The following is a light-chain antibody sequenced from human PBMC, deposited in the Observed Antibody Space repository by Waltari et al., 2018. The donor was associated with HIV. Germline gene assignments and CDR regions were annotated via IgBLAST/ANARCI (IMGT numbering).Light chain of an antibody. J-gene: IGLJ1*01. CDR1: SSDVGCYNS. CDR2: EVS. Sequence: QSALTQPASVSGSPGQSITISCTGTSSDVGCYNSVSWYQQHPGKAPKLMIYEVSNRPSGVSNRFSGSKSGNTASLTISGLQAEDEADYYCSSYTSSSTIFGTGTKVTVL. CDR3: SSYTSSSTI. V-gene: IGLV2-14*01.